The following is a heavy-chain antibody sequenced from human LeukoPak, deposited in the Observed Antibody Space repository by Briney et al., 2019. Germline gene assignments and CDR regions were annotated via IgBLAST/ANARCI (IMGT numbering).Heavy chain of an antibody. CDR1: GFTFSTYG. J-gene: IGHJ4*02. CDR2: IKQDGSEK. CDR3: ARLTRRDWIQLWSYFDY. Sequence: PGGSLRLSCGASGFTFSTYGMSWVRQAPGKGLEWVANIKQDGSEKYYVDSVKGRFIISRDNAKNSLYLQMNSLRAEDTAVYYCARLTRRDWIQLWSYFDYWGQGTLVTVSS. V-gene: IGHV3-7*01. D-gene: IGHD5-18*01.